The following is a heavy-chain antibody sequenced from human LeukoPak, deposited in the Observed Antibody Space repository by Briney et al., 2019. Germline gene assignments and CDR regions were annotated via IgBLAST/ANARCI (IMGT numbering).Heavy chain of an antibody. Sequence: GGSLRLSCAASGFTFSSYSMNWVRQAPGKGLEWVSSISSSSSYIYYADSVKGRFTISRDNAKNSLYLQMNSLRAEDTAVYYCARALDCSGGSCYLGYYYGMDVWGQGTTVTVSS. CDR2: ISSSSSYI. V-gene: IGHV3-21*01. CDR1: GFTFSSYS. CDR3: ARALDCSGGSCYLGYYYGMDV. J-gene: IGHJ6*02. D-gene: IGHD2-15*01.